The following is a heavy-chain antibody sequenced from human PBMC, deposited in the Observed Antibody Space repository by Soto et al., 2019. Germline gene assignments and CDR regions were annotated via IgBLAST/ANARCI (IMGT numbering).Heavy chain of an antibody. Sequence: EVQLVESGGGLVQPGRSLRLSCAASGFTFDDYAMHWVRQAPGKGLEWVSGISWNSGSIGYADSVKGRFTISRDNAKNSLYLQMNSLRAEDTALYYCAKDLIVVASPLRAGAFDIWGQGTMVTVSS. CDR2: ISWNSGSI. D-gene: IGHD6-19*01. CDR3: AKDLIVVASPLRAGAFDI. V-gene: IGHV3-9*01. J-gene: IGHJ3*02. CDR1: GFTFDDYA.